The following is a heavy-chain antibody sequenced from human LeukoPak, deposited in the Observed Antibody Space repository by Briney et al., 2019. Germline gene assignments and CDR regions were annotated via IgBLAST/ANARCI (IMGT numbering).Heavy chain of an antibody. CDR1: GYTFTSYG. D-gene: IGHD2-2*01. Sequence: ASVKVSCKASGYTFTSYGISWVRQAPGQGLEWMGWINPNNGGTNYAQKFQGRVTMTRDTSISTAYMELSRPTSDDTAVYYCARGRGSTSSNFDYWGQGTLVTVSS. J-gene: IGHJ4*02. V-gene: IGHV1-2*02. CDR2: INPNNGGT. CDR3: ARGRGSTSSNFDY.